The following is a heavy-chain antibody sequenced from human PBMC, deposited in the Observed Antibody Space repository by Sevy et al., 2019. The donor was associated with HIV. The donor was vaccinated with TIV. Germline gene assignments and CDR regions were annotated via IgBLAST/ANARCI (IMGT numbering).Heavy chain of an antibody. J-gene: IGHJ5*02. Sequence: SETLSLTCAVYGGSFSGYYWSWIRQPPGKGLEWIGEITHSGSTNYNPSLKSRVTISVDTSKNQFSLKLSSVTAADTAVYYCARGADCSSTSCYGGLGMNWFDPWGHGTLVTVSS. V-gene: IGHV4-34*01. D-gene: IGHD2-2*01. CDR2: ITHSGST. CDR3: ARGADCSSTSCYGGLGMNWFDP. CDR1: GGSFSGYY.